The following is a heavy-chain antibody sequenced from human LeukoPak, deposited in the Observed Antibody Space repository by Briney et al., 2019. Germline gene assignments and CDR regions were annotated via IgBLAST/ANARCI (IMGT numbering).Heavy chain of an antibody. CDR2: IYYSGST. CDR3: ARDLTKSFYYDILTGYRDY. Sequence: PSETLSLTCTVSGGSISSSSYYWGWIRQPPGKGLEWIGSIYYSGSTYYNPSLKSRVTISVDTSENQFSLKLSSVTAADTAVYYCARDLTKSFYYDILTGYRDYWGQGTLVTVSS. D-gene: IGHD3-9*01. V-gene: IGHV4-39*07. J-gene: IGHJ4*02. CDR1: GGSISSSSYY.